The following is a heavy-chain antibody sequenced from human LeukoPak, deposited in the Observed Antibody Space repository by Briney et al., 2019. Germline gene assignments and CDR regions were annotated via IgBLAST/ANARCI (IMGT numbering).Heavy chain of an antibody. CDR3: ARAGSCNGGSCSGRLDP. V-gene: IGHV1-69*04. D-gene: IGHD2-15*01. CDR1: GGTFSTYA. CDR2: IIPIIGIA. Sequence: GSSVKVSCKASGGTFSTYAISWVRQAPGQGLEWMGRIIPIIGIANYAQKFQGRVTITADVSTSTVYMELSSLRSEDTAVYYCARAGSCNGGSCSGRLDPWGQGTLVTVSP. J-gene: IGHJ5*02.